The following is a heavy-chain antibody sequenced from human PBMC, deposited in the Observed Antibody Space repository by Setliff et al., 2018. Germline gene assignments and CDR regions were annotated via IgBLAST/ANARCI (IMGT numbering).Heavy chain of an antibody. CDR3: ARPHGGFLEWSPLDP. Sequence: SETLSLTCTVYGGSFSNYYWSWIRQPPGKGLEWIGEINHSGSTNYNPSLTSRVSISVDTSKNQFSLKLSSVTAADTAVYYCARPHGGFLEWSPLDPWGQGILVTVSS. CDR2: INHSGST. V-gene: IGHV4-34*01. CDR1: GGSFSNYY. D-gene: IGHD3-3*01. J-gene: IGHJ5*02.